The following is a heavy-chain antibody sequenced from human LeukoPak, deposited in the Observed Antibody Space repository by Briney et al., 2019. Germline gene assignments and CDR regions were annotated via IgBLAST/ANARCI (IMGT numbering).Heavy chain of an antibody. CDR1: GYTLTELS. J-gene: IGHJ4*02. Sequence: ASVKVSCKXSGYTLTELSMHWVRQAPGKGLEWMGGFDPEDGETIYAQKFQGRVTMTEDTSTDTAYMELSSLRSEDTAVYCCATGGLAAAGLRGTIDYWGQGTLVTVSS. V-gene: IGHV1-24*01. CDR3: ATGGLAAAGLRGTIDY. D-gene: IGHD6-13*01. CDR2: FDPEDGET.